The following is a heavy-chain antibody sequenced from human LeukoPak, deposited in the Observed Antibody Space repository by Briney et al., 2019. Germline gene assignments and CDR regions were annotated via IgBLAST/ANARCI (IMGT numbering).Heavy chain of an antibody. J-gene: IGHJ5*02. CDR2: IYYFGST. D-gene: IGHD5-12*01. Sequence: PSETLSLTCTVSGDSITNGNYYWTWIRQSAGKGLEWIGYIYYFGSTNYNPSLKSRVTISVDTSKNQFSLKLSSVTAADTAVYYCTSLNSGYGGWFDHWGQGTLVTVSS. CDR3: TSLNSGYGGWFDH. CDR1: GDSITNGNYY. V-gene: IGHV4-61*10.